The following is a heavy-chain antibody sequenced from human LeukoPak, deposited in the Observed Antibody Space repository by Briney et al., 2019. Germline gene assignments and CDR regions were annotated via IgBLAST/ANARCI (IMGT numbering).Heavy chain of an antibody. J-gene: IGHJ4*02. Sequence: ASVKVSCKASGYTFTGYYMHWVRQAPGQGLEWMGWINPNSGGTNYAQKFQGRVTMTRDTSISTAYMELSRLRSDDTAVYYCARVKVDYGGNLQFDYWGQGTLVTVSS. CDR3: ARVKVDYGGNLQFDY. V-gene: IGHV1-2*02. D-gene: IGHD4-23*01. CDR2: INPNSGGT. CDR1: GYTFTGYY.